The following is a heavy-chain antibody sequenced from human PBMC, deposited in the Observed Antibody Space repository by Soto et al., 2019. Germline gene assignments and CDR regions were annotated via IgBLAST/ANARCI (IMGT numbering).Heavy chain of an antibody. V-gene: IGHV3-21*01. D-gene: IGHD3-22*01. CDR3: ARDPSAYYYDSTGEFFDY. CDR2: ISSSSSYI. Sequence: EVQLVESGGGLVKPGGSLRLSCAASGFTFSSYSMNWVRQAPGKGLEWVSSISSSSSYIYYADSGKGRFTISRDNAKNSLYLQVNGLRAEDTAVYYCARDPSAYYYDSTGEFFDYWGPGTLVTVAS. CDR1: GFTFSSYS. J-gene: IGHJ4*02.